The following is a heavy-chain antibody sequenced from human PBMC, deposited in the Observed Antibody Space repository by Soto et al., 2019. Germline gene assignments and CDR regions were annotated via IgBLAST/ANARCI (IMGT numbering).Heavy chain of an antibody. CDR3: ARGWIYGAFDI. CDR2: INHVGGQT. D-gene: IGHD5-12*01. CDR1: GFTFSDFW. J-gene: IGHJ3*02. Sequence: EVRLVDSGGGLVQPGGSLRLSCGASGFTFSDFWMSWVRQVPGKGLEWVANINHVGGQTSSVDSVKGRFTISRDNAKNSLYLQMNNLRADDTAVYYCARGWIYGAFDIWGQGTMVTVSS. V-gene: IGHV3-7*01.